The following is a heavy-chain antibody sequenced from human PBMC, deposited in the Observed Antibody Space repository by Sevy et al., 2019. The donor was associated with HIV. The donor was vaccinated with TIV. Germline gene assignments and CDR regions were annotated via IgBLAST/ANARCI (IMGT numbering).Heavy chain of an antibody. CDR2: ISGSGGST. V-gene: IGHV3-23*01. Sequence: GGSLRLSCAASGFTFSSYAMNWVRQAPGRGLEWVAAISGSGGSTYYADSLRGRFTISRDNARNTLHPRMSSLRAVDTAVCYCAKGLTGCTSGWFVHWGQGTLVTVSS. J-gene: IGHJ5*02. CDR3: AKGLTGCTSGWFVH. CDR1: GFTFSSYA. D-gene: IGHD2-2*01.